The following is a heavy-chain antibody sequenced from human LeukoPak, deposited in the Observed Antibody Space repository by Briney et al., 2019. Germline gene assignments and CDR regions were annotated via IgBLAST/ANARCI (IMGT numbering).Heavy chain of an antibody. Sequence: SETLSLTCTVSGGSINSYYWSWIRQPPGKGLEWIGYIYYSGSTYYNPSLKSRVTISVDTSKNQFSLKLSSVTAADTAVYYCARQSAAARPRGWFDPWGQGTLVTVSS. V-gene: IGHV4-59*08. CDR1: GGSINSYY. D-gene: IGHD6-6*01. CDR2: IYYSGST. J-gene: IGHJ5*02. CDR3: ARQSAAARPRGWFDP.